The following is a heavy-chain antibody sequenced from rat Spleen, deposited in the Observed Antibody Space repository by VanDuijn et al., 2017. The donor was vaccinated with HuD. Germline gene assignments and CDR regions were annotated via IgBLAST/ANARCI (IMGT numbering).Heavy chain of an antibody. Sequence: QVQLKESGPGLVQPSQTLSLTCTVSGFSLTSYHVSWVRQPPGKGLEWMGAIWTGGSTADNSFFKSRLSISRDTSKSQVFLKMNSLQTEDTATYYCARVGYSSYIRYFDYWGQGASVTVSS. CDR1: GFSLTSYH. CDR2: IWTGGST. J-gene: IGHJ4*01. D-gene: IGHD1-2*01. V-gene: IGHV2-43*01. CDR3: ARVGYSSYIRYFDY.